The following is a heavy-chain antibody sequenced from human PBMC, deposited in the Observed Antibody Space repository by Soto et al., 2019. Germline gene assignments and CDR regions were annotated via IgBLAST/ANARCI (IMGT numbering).Heavy chain of an antibody. V-gene: IGHV4-39*01. Sequence: QLQLQESGPGLVKPSETLSLTCAVSGDSISNLYYWGWIRQPPGKGLEWIGTVSYSGTTYYNPSLKSRITVSVDTSKNQFSLSLSSVTSADTAVYYCARLSGNGYRTLGYWGQGILVTVS. J-gene: IGHJ1*01. D-gene: IGHD3-22*01. CDR3: ARLSGNGYRTLGY. CDR1: GDSISNLYY. CDR2: VSYSGTT.